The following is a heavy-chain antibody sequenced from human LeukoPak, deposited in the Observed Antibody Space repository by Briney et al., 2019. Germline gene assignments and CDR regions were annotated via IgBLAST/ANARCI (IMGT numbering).Heavy chain of an antibody. CDR1: GFTFSTYA. CDR3: ARVYLERLTAGYFDH. V-gene: IGHV3-30*04. CDR2: ISYDGRQN. D-gene: IGHD2-8*01. Sequence: PGRSLRLSCAASGFTFSTYAMNWVRQAPGKGLEWVAVISYDGRQNYYADSVKGRFTISRDNSKNTLYLQMNSLRDEDSAAYYCARVYLERLTAGYFDHWGQGTLVTVSS. J-gene: IGHJ4*02.